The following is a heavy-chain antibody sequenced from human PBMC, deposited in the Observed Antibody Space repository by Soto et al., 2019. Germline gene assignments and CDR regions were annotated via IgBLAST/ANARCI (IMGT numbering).Heavy chain of an antibody. Sequence: QVQLVQSGAEVKEPGASVKVSCKASGYTFTSYGLNWVRQAPGQGLEWMGWISAYNGNTNYAQKFQGRVTMTTDTSTSTAYMGLRRLRSDDTAVYYCARSGSSGYYLHYWGQGTLVTVSA. CDR3: ARSGSSGYYLHY. J-gene: IGHJ4*02. CDR2: ISAYNGNT. CDR1: GYTFTSYG. D-gene: IGHD3-22*01. V-gene: IGHV1-18*01.